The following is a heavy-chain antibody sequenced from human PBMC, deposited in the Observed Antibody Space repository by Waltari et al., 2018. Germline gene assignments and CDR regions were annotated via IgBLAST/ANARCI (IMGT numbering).Heavy chain of an antibody. CDR3: ARALQDYDYYYYGMDV. CDR1: GYTFTSYD. D-gene: IGHD3-3*01. CDR2: INTNTGNP. Sequence: QVQLVQSGSELKKPGASVKVSCKASGYTFTSYDMNWVRQAPGQGLEWTGWINTNTGNPTYAQGFTGRSVFSLDTSVSTAYLQISSLKAEDTAVYYCARALQDYDYYYYGMDVWGQGTTVTVSS. J-gene: IGHJ6*02. V-gene: IGHV7-4-1*02.